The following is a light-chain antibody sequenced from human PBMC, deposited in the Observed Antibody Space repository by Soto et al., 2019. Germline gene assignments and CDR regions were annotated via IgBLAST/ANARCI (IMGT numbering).Light chain of an antibody. V-gene: IGKV3-11*01. J-gene: IGKJ4*01. CDR3: QQRRYWPLT. CDR2: GAS. Sequence: EILLTQSPDTLSLSPGERATLSCRAAQSVGTRLAWYQHKTGQAPRLLISGASSRATGIPARFGGMGSGTDFTLTISSLEPEDFAVYFCQQRRYWPLTFGGGTKVDIK. CDR1: QSVGTR.